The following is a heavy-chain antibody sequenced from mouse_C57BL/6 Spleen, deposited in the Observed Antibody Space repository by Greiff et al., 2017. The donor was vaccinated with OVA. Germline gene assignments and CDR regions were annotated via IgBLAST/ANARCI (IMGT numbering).Heavy chain of an antibody. J-gene: IGHJ3*01. CDR3: ARNYGSTGETFAY. Sequence: VQLQQSGAELARPGASVKLSCKASGYAFTSYGISWVKQRTGQGLEWIGEIYPRSGNTYYNEKFKGKATLTADKSSSTAYMELRSLTSEDSAVYFCARNYGSTGETFAYWGQGTLVTVSA. D-gene: IGHD1-1*01. CDR1: GYAFTSYG. V-gene: IGHV1-81*01. CDR2: IYPRSGNT.